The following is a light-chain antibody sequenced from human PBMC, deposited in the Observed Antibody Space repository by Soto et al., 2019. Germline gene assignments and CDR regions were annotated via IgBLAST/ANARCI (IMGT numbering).Light chain of an antibody. V-gene: IGKV1-39*01. CDR1: QIISSY. CDR3: QQSYSTPYT. J-gene: IGKJ2*01. CDR2: TAS. Sequence: DIQMTQSPSSLSASVGDRVTITCRASQIISSYLNWYQQKPGKAPKLLINTASSLQSGVPSRFSGSGSGTDFTLTISSLQPEDFATYYCQQSYSTPYTFGQGTKVDIK.